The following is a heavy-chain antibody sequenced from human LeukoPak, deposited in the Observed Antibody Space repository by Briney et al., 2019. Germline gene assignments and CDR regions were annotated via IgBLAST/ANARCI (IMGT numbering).Heavy chain of an antibody. J-gene: IGHJ4*02. CDR3: ARGDYSSGYPNAYFDY. V-gene: IGHV1-2*02. CDR2: INPNSGGT. CDR1: GYTFTGYY. Sequence: ASVKVSCKASGYTFTGYYMHWVRQAPGQGLEWMGWINPNSGGTNYAQKFQGRVTMTRDTSISTAYMELSRLRSDDTAVYYCARGDYSSGYPNAYFDYWGQGTLVTVSS. D-gene: IGHD3-22*01.